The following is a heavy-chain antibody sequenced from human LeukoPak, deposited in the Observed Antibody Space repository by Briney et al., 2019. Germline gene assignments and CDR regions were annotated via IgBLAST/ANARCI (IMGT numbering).Heavy chain of an antibody. J-gene: IGHJ4*02. V-gene: IGHV3-66*01. Sequence: GGSLRLSCAASGFTVSSNYMSWVRQAPGKGLEWVSVIYSGGSTYYADSVKGRFTISRDNSKNTLYLQMNSLRAEDTAVYYCARDRGGSSWYYFDYWGQGTLVTVSS. CDR2: IYSGGST. CDR1: GFTVSSNY. CDR3: ARDRGGSSWYYFDY. D-gene: IGHD6-13*01.